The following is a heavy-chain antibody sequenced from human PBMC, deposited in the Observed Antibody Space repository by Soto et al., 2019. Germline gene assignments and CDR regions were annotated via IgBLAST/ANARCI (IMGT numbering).Heavy chain of an antibody. V-gene: IGHV5-51*01. CDR3: ARQGWNYNYMDV. CDR1: GYSFTSYW. J-gene: IGHJ6*03. Sequence: PRGALKNSCKGSGYSFTSYWIGRGRPMPGKGLEWMGIIYPGDSDTRHSPSFQGQVTISADKSISTAYLQWSSLKASDTAMYYCARQGWNYNYMDVWGKGTTVTVSS. CDR2: IYPGDSDT. D-gene: IGHD6-19*01.